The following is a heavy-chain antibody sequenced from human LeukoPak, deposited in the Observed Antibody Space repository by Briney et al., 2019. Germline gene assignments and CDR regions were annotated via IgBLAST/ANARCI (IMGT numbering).Heavy chain of an antibody. V-gene: IGHV4-59*01. CDR3: ARNYCGDDCFAFDF. D-gene: IGHD2-21*02. CDR2: THYSGST. Sequence: SETLSLTCTVSGGSIIKYYWSWIRQPPGNGLEYISYTHYSGSTNSNPPLKSRVNMSVDTSKNQFSLKLKSVTAADTAVYYCARNYCGDDCFAFDFWGQGTMVTVSS. J-gene: IGHJ3*01. CDR1: GGSIIKYY.